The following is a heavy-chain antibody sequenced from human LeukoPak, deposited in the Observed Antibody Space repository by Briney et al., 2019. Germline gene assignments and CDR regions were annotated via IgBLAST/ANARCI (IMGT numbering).Heavy chain of an antibody. Sequence: PGGSLRLSCAASGFPFDDYGMTWVRQAPGKGLEWVSGRNGGSTGYADSVKGRFTISRDNAKNTLYLQMNSLRAEDTAVYYCARDYGDYAAIDYWGQGTLVTVSS. CDR2: RNGGST. D-gene: IGHD4-17*01. CDR3: ARDYGDYAAIDY. CDR1: GFPFDDYG. V-gene: IGHV3-20*04. J-gene: IGHJ4*02.